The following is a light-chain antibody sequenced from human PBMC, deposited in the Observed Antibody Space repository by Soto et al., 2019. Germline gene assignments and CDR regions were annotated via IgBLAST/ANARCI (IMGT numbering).Light chain of an antibody. V-gene: IGLV2-14*03. J-gene: IGLJ1*01. Sequence: PALTHPASVSGSARQSIPISCTGTGNDVGGYTFVSWYQQHPDKVPKLVIFDVNRRPSGVSDRFSGSKSVNAASLTISGLQAEDEADYYCCSYTATTTYVFGTGTKVTVL. CDR2: DVN. CDR1: GNDVGGYTF. CDR3: CSYTATTTYV.